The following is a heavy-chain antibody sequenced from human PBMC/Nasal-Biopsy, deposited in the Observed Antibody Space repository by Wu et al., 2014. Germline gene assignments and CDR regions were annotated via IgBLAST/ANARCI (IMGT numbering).Heavy chain of an antibody. CDR1: GDSVSNNTAA. Sequence: AISGDSVSNNTAAWNWIRQSPSRGLEWLGRTYYRSKWYNDYAVSVKSRISIHADTSKNQFSLQVDSVTPEDTAVYFCARMNYDILTGYYLFDYWGQGTLVTVSS. CDR3: ARMNYDILTGYYLFDY. CDR2: TYYRSKWYN. J-gene: IGHJ4*02. D-gene: IGHD3-9*01. V-gene: IGHV6-1*01.